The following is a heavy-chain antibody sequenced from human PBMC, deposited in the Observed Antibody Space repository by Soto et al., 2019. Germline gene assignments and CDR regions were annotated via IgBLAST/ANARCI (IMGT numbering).Heavy chain of an antibody. CDR3: ARRHCTSPGCVTIDP. D-gene: IGHD2-8*01. CDR1: GGSISDDTYY. V-gene: IGHV4-39*01. CDR2: IYYSGTS. J-gene: IGHJ5*02. Sequence: TSETLSLTCTVSGGSISDDTYYWGWIRQPPGKGLEWIGSIYYSGTSSYNPSLESRVTMSVDTSKKQLSLRLRSVTATDTAVYYCARRHCTSPGCVTIDPCGHGTLVTVAS.